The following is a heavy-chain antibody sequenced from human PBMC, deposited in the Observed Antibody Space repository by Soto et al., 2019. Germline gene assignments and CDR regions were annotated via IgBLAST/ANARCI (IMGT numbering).Heavy chain of an antibody. CDR2: LSDGGGST. V-gene: IGHV3-23*01. Sequence: EVQLLESGGGLVQPGGSLRLSCAASGFTFSNYAMSWVRQAPGKGLEWVSGLSDGGGSTFYADSVKGRFTISRDNAKNTLYLQMNSLRAEDTAVYYCAKVMVKNWFDPWGQGTLVTVSS. CDR1: GFTFSNYA. D-gene: IGHD5-18*01. CDR3: AKVMVKNWFDP. J-gene: IGHJ5*02.